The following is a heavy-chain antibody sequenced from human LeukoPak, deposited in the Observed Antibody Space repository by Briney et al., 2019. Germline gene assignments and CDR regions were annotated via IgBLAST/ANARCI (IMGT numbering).Heavy chain of an antibody. Sequence: SETLSLTCTVSGVSITSYYWSWIRQPPGKELQWIGYISNSGSTNYNPSLKSRVTMSVDTSKKQFSLKLSSVTAADTAIYYCVRQAPRSDYYYFFDFWGQGILVTVSS. V-gene: IGHV4-59*08. CDR3: VRQAPRSDYYYFFDF. D-gene: IGHD3-3*01. CDR1: GVSITSYY. CDR2: ISNSGST. J-gene: IGHJ4*02.